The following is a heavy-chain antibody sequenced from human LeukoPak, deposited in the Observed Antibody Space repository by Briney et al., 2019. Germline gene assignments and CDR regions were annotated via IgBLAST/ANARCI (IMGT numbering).Heavy chain of an antibody. CDR3: ARGGIGMVDFWSGYYHDKYNWFDP. Sequence: SETLSLTCTVSGGSISSYYWSWIRQPPGKGLEWIGEINHSGSTNYNPSLKSRVTISVDTSKNQFSLKLSSVTAADTAVYYCARGGIGMVDFWSGYYHDKYNWFDPWGQGTLVTVSS. D-gene: IGHD3-3*01. CDR1: GGSISSYY. J-gene: IGHJ5*02. CDR2: INHSGST. V-gene: IGHV4-34*01.